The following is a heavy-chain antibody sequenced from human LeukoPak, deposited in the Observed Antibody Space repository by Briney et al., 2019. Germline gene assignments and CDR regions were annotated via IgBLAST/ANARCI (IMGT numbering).Heavy chain of an antibody. CDR1: GGSISSSSYY. J-gene: IGHJ5*02. CDR2: IYYSGST. D-gene: IGHD3-16*01. V-gene: IGHV4-39*01. Sequence: SETLSLTCTVSGGSISSSSYYWGWIRQPPGKGLEWIGSIYYSGSTYYNPSLKSRVTRSVDTSKNQFYLTLSSVTAADTAVYYCARQGGMARINGFDPWGQGTLVTVSS. CDR3: ARQGGMARINGFDP.